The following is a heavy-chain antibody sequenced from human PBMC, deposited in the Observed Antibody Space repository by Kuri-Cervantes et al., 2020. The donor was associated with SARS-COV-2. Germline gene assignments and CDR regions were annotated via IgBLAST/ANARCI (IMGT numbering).Heavy chain of an antibody. Sequence: ASVKVSCKASGGTFSSYAINWVRQAPGQGLEWMGWINPNSGGTNYAQKFQGRVTMTRDTSISTAYMELSRLRSDDTAVYYCARDLTVGAVDYWGQGTLVTVSS. CDR1: GGTFSSYA. J-gene: IGHJ4*02. V-gene: IGHV1-2*02. CDR3: ARDLTVGAVDY. CDR2: INPNSGGT. D-gene: IGHD1-26*01.